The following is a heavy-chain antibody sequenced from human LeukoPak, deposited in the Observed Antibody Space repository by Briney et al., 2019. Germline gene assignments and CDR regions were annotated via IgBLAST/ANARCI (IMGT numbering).Heavy chain of an antibody. CDR2: INSDSIST. D-gene: IGHD6-13*01. CDR3: ASSYSSPTSLVV. Sequence: GGALRLSCAASRFIFCSYCMHWVRQAPGKGLLWVSSINSDSISTSYGDSVKGRFTISRDNAKNTLYLQMNSLRAEDTAVYYCASSYSSPTSLVVWGQGTLVTVSS. V-gene: IGHV3-74*01. J-gene: IGHJ4*02. CDR1: RFIFCSYC.